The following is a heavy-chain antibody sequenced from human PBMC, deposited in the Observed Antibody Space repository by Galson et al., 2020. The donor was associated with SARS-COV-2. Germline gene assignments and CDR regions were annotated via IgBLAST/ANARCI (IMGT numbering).Heavy chain of an antibody. V-gene: IGHV3-7*04. CDR3: ARDDSSYVYVWGTYRIFVD. Sequence: TGGSLRPSGDASEFTFSTYWRSWVRQAPGKGLEWGANIKQEGSEKYQVGSVKGRFTTSRNNAKNSLYLQMTSRSAEDAAVYYCARDDSSYVYVWGTYRIFVDWGQGTLVTVSS. CDR2: IKQEGSEK. CDR1: EFTFSTYW. J-gene: IGHJ4*02. D-gene: IGHD3-16*02.